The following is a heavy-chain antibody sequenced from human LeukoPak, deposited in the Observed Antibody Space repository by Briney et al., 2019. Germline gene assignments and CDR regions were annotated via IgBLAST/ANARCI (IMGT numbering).Heavy chain of an antibody. V-gene: IGHV4-34*01. CDR2: INHSGST. D-gene: IGHD6-19*01. CDR1: GGSFSGYY. CDR3: ARGLIAVAGRFDY. Sequence: SETLSLTCAVYGGSFSGYYWSWIRQPPGKGLEWIGEINHSGSTNYNPSLKSRVTISVDTSKNQFSLKLSSVTAADTAVYYCARGLIAVAGRFDYWGQGTLVTVSS. J-gene: IGHJ4*02.